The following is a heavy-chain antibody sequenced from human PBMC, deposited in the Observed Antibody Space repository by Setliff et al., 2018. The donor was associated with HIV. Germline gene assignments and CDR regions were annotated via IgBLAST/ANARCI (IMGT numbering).Heavy chain of an antibody. J-gene: IGHJ4*02. CDR2: IYTSGST. CDR1: GGSISSHY. Sequence: SETLSLTCTVSGGSISSHYWSWIRQPPGKGLEWIGHIYTSGSTNYNPSLKSRVTMSVGTSKNQFSLKLSSVTAADTAVYYCARGRDKYGPIDYWGQGTLVTVSS. V-gene: IGHV4-4*08. D-gene: IGHD3-10*01. CDR3: ARGRDKYGPIDY.